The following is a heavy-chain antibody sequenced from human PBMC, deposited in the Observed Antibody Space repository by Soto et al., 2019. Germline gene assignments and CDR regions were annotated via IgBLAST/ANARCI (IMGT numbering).Heavy chain of an antibody. CDR3: ASSKDQAY. J-gene: IGHJ4*02. CDR1: GFTFSNFW. V-gene: IGHV3-74*01. Sequence: PGGSLRLCCAASGFTFSNFWMHCVRQAPGKGLVWVSRINADGSATTYADSVKGRFTISRDNAKNTVYLQMNSLRAEDTAMYYCASSKDQAYWGQGTLVTVSS. CDR2: INADGSAT.